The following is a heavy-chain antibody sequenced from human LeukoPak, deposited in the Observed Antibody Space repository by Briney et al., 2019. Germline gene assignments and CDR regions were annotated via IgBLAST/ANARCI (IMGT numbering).Heavy chain of an antibody. V-gene: IGHV4-4*02. J-gene: IGHJ4*02. CDR3: ARRDSGYESAYFDD. D-gene: IGHD5-12*01. CDR2: IYHSGST. CDR1: GGSISSGNW. Sequence: PSGTLSLTCAVSGGSISSGNWWSWVRQPPGKGLEWIGEIYHSGSTNYNPSLKSRVTISVDKSKNQFSLRLSSVTAADTAVYYCARRDSGYESAYFDDWGQGTLVTVSS.